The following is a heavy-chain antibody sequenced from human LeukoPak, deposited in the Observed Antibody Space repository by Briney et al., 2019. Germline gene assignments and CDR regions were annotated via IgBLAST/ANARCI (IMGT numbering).Heavy chain of an antibody. CDR3: AKEGSSGWYDYYGLEV. D-gene: IGHD6-19*01. CDR1: GFTFSSYA. J-gene: IGHJ6*02. Sequence: GGSLRLSCAASGFTFSSYAMSWVRQAPGKGLEWVSAISGSGGSTYYADSVKGRFTISRDNSKNTLYLQMTSLGVGDTAVYYCAKEGSSGWYDYYGLEVWGQGTTVTVSS. V-gene: IGHV3-23*01. CDR2: ISGSGGST.